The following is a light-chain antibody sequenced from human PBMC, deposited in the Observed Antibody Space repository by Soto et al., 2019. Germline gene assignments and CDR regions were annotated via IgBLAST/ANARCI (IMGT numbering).Light chain of an antibody. Sequence: EIVLTQSPGTLSLSPGERATLSCRASQSVSSYLAWYQQKPGHAPRLLIYDASNRATGIPARFSGSGSGTDFTLTISSLEPEDFAVYYCQQRSNWPGTFGQGTKVEIK. CDR1: QSVSSY. J-gene: IGKJ1*01. V-gene: IGKV3-11*01. CDR3: QQRSNWPGT. CDR2: DAS.